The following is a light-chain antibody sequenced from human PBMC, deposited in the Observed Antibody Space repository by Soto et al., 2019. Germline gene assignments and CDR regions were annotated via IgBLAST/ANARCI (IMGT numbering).Light chain of an antibody. CDR3: AAWDDSLNGEVV. V-gene: IGLV1-44*01. CDR1: SSNIGSNS. J-gene: IGLJ2*01. Sequence: QSVLTQPPSASGNPGQRVTISCSGSSSNIGSNSVNWYQQLPGTAPKLLIYSTNQRPSGVPDRCSGSKSDTSASLAISGLQSEDEADYYCAAWDDSLNGEVVFGGGTKLTVL. CDR2: STN.